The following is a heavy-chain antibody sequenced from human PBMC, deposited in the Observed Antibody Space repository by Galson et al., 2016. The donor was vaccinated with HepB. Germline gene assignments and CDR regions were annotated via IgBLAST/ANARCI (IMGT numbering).Heavy chain of an antibody. CDR2: INPDNGNT. J-gene: IGHJ5*02. Sequence: SVKVSCKASGYTFTSYTMHWVRQAPGQRLEWMGWINPDNGNTKYSQRFQGRVTITRDTSASTAYRELSNLRSEDTSAYYCVREVGGYDWGWFDPWGQGTLVTVSS. V-gene: IGHV1-3*01. CDR1: GYTFTSYT. D-gene: IGHD5-12*01. CDR3: VREVGGYDWGWFDP.